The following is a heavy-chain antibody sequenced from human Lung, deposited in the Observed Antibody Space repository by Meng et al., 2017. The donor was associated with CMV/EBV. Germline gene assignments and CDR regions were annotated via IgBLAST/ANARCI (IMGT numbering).Heavy chain of an antibody. Sequence: GESLKISCAASGFTFSSYGMHWVRQAPGKGLEWVAFIRYDGSNKYYADFVKGRFTISRDNSKNTLYLQMNRLKAEGTAVYYCSIYCSGGSCYSDAFDIWGQGTMVTVSS. V-gene: IGHV3-30*02. D-gene: IGHD2-15*01. CDR2: IRYDGSNK. J-gene: IGHJ3*02. CDR1: GFTFSSYG. CDR3: SIYCSGGSCYSDAFDI.